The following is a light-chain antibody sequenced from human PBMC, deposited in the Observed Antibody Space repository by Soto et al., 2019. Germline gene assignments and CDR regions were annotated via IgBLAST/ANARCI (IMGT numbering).Light chain of an antibody. V-gene: IGLV2-8*01. CDR3: SSYAGSNIVV. CDR1: SSDVGGYNF. J-gene: IGLJ2*01. Sequence: QSALTQPPSASGSPGQSVTISCTGTSSDVGGYNFVSWYQQHPGKAPKHMIYEVSERPSGVPDRFSGSKSGNTASLTVSGLQAEDEADYYCSSYAGSNIVVFGGGTKLTVL. CDR2: EVS.